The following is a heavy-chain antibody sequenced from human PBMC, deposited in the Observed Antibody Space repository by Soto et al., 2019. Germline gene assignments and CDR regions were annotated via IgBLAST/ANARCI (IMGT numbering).Heavy chain of an antibody. V-gene: IGHV1-58*01. CDR1: GFTFSSSA. Sequence: ASVKVSCKASGFTFSSSAVQWVRQARGQRLEWIGWIVVGSGNTNYAQKFQERVTITRDMSTSTAYMELSSLRSEDTAVYYCAAVPGPHHDFWSGYYGMDVWGQGTTVTVSS. D-gene: IGHD3-3*01. CDR3: AAVPGPHHDFWSGYYGMDV. CDR2: IVVGSGNT. J-gene: IGHJ6*02.